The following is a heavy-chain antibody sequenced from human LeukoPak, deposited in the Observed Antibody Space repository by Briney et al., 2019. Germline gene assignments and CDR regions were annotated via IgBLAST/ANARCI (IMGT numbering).Heavy chain of an antibody. D-gene: IGHD3-22*01. CDR3: AREPTYYYDSSGYPTSGG. V-gene: IGHV3-30*02. J-gene: IGHJ4*02. CDR2: IQYDGSNT. Sequence: GGSLRLSCAASGFTFNNYGMHWVRQAPGKGLEWVTFIQYDGSNTYYADSVKGRFTFSRDNSKNTLYLQMNSLRAEDTAVYYCAREPTYYYDSSGYPTSGGWGQGTLVTVSS. CDR1: GFTFNNYG.